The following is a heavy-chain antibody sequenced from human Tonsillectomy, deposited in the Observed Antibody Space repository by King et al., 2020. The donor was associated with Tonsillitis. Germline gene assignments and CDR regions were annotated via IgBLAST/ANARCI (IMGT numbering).Heavy chain of an antibody. CDR1: GGSISSYY. J-gene: IGHJ4*02. CDR2: IYYSGST. Sequence: VQLQESGPGLVKPSETLSLTCTVSGGSISSYYWSWIRQPPGKGLEGIGYIYYSGSTNYNPSLKSRVTISVDTSKNKFSLKLSSVTAADTAVYYCARVGWSGYSYYFDDWGQGTLVTVSS. CDR3: ARVGWSGYSYYFDD. V-gene: IGHV4-59*08. D-gene: IGHD3-3*01.